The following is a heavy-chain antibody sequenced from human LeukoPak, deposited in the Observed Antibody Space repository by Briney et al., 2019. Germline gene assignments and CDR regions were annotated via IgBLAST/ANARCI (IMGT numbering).Heavy chain of an antibody. V-gene: IGHV1-2*02. J-gene: IGHJ3*02. CDR2: INPNSGGT. D-gene: IGHD6-19*01. CDR1: GYTFTGYY. Sequence: GASVKVSCKASGYTFTGYYIHWVRQAPGQGLEWMGWINPNSGGTTYAQKFQGRVTMTRDTSISTAYMELSRLRSDDTAVYYCARDPVAVAGTDAFDIWGQGTMVTVSS. CDR3: ARDPVAVAGTDAFDI.